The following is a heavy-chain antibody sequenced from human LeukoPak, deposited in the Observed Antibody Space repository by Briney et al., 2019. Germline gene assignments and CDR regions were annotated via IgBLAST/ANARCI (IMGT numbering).Heavy chain of an antibody. J-gene: IGHJ4*02. CDR1: GGSFSGYY. CDR3: ARGPRRRYCTNGVCYFDY. D-gene: IGHD2-8*01. Sequence: SETLSPTCAVYGGSFSGYYWSWIRHPPGKGRECIGEINHSGRTNYSPSLTSRVTISVDTSKDQFSLKLSSVTAADTAVYYCARGPRRRYCTNGVCYFDYWGQGTLVTVSS. V-gene: IGHV4-34*01. CDR2: INHSGRT.